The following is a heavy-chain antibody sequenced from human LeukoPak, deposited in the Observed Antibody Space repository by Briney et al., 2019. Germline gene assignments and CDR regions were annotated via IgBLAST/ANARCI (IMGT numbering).Heavy chain of an antibody. Sequence: QPGGSLRVSCAASGFTFSNYWMHWVRQAPGKGLVWVSRINSDGSSTSYADSVKGRFTISRDNAKNTLYLQMNGLRAEDTAIYYCARDYCSSASCYLAGVDYWGQGTLVTLSS. D-gene: IGHD2-2*01. V-gene: IGHV3-74*01. J-gene: IGHJ4*02. CDR1: GFTFSNYW. CDR3: ARDYCSSASCYLAGVDY. CDR2: INSDGSST.